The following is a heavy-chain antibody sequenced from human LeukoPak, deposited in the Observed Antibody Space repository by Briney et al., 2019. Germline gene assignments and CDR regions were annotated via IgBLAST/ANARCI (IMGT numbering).Heavy chain of an antibody. CDR3: ARGRYSSSRNSRAFDY. J-gene: IGHJ4*02. CDR2: INHSGST. V-gene: IGHV4-39*07. Sequence: SETLSLTCTVSGGSISSSSSYWGWIRQPPGKGLEWIGEINHSGSTNYNPSLKSRVTISVDTSKNQFSLKLSSVTAADTAVYYCARGRYSSSRNSRAFDYRGQGTLVTVSS. D-gene: IGHD6-6*01. CDR1: GGSISSSSSY.